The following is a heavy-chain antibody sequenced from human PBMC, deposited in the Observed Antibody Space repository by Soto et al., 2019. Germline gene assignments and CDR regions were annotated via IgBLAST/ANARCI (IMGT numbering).Heavy chain of an antibody. CDR2: IWYDGSNK. CDR3: ARDSVHSSSDYYYYYGMDV. CDR1: GFTFSSYG. Sequence: GGSLRLSCAASGFTFSSYGMHWVRQAPGKGLEWVAVIWYDGSNKYYADSVKGRFTISRDNSKNTLYLQMNSLRAEDTAVYYCARDSVHSSSDYYYYYGMDVWGQGTTVTAP. D-gene: IGHD6-6*01. V-gene: IGHV3-33*01. J-gene: IGHJ6*02.